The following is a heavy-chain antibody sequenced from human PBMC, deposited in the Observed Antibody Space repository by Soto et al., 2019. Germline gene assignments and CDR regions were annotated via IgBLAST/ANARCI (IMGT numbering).Heavy chain of an antibody. CDR1: GFTFSDYF. CDR3: ATNYQEPSDDAFDV. Sequence: QVQLVESGGGLVKPGGSLRLSCAASGFTFSDYFMAWIRQAPGKGLEWIAYISRNSRYTNFADSVRGRFTISRDNAKNSLYLQMIDLSAEDTAVYYCATNYQEPSDDAFDVWGQGTMVTVSS. V-gene: IGHV3-11*06. D-gene: IGHD2-8*01. CDR2: ISRNSRYT. J-gene: IGHJ3*01.